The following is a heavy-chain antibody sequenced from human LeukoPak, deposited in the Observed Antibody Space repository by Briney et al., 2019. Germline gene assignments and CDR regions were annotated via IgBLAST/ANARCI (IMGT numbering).Heavy chain of an antibody. D-gene: IGHD2-15*01. Sequence: PGGSLRLSCAASGFTVSSNFMSWVRQAPGKGLEWVSVIYSGGGSTYYADSVKGRFTISRDNSKNTLYLQMNSLRAEDTAVYYCAKALYCSGGSCYRSSYFDYWGQGTLVTVSS. CDR3: AKALYCSGGSCYRSSYFDY. J-gene: IGHJ4*02. CDR1: GFTVSSNF. V-gene: IGHV3-53*01. CDR2: IYSGGGST.